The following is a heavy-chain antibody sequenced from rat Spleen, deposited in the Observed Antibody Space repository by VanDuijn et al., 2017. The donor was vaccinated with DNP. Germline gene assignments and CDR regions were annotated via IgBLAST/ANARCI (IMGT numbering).Heavy chain of an antibody. J-gene: IGHJ2*01. V-gene: IGHV3-4*01. CDR2: ITNSGTT. CDR1: GSTITSSY. CDR3: ASPSFDY. Sequence: EIQLQESGPGLVNPSQSLSLTCSVSGSTITSSYDWNWIRKFPGNKMEWMGYITNSGTTYYNPSLESRLSITRDTSKNQFFLHLNSITTEDTATYYCASPSFDYWGQGVMVTVSS.